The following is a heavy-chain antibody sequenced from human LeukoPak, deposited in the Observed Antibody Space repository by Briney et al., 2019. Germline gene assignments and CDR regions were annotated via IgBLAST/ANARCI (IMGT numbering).Heavy chain of an antibody. CDR3: AKTLTVTMVATDAFDI. V-gene: IGHV3-23*01. D-gene: IGHD4/OR15-4a*01. Sequence: GGSLRLSCAASGFTFSSYAMTWVRQAPGKGLEWVSSTSGSDGGSRYADPVKGRFTLIRDNSKNTMYLQMNSLRAADTAVYYCAKTLTVTMVATDAFDIWGRGTMVTVSS. CDR1: GFTFSSYA. CDR2: TSGSDGGS. J-gene: IGHJ3*02.